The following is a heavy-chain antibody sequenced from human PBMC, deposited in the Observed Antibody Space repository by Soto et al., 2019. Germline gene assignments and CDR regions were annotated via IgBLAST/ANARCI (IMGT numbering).Heavy chain of an antibody. CDR2: INHSGST. CDR1: GGSFSGYY. Sequence: QVQLQQWGAGLLKPSETLSLTCAVYGGSFSGYYWSWIRQPPGKGLEWIGEINHSGSTNYNPSLKSPVNKSVDTAKDPFPLKLRSGNGADKGVDYCARVPDGGPPQQWGQGTPVTVSS. V-gene: IGHV4-34*01. J-gene: IGHJ1*01. D-gene: IGHD4-17*01. CDR3: ARVPDGGPPQQ.